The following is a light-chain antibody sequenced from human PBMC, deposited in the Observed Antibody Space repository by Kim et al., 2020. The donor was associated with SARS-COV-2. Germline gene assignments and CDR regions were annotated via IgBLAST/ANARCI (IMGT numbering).Light chain of an antibody. J-gene: IGKJ5*01. CDR1: QDIRND. CDR2: GAS. V-gene: IGKV1-17*01. CDR3: LQHNTYPIT. Sequence: ASVGERVTITCRASQDIRNDLGWYQQNPGGAPKRLIYGASSLQSGVPSMFSGSGSGTEFTLTISSLQPEDFSTYFCLQHNTYPITFGQGTRLEIK.